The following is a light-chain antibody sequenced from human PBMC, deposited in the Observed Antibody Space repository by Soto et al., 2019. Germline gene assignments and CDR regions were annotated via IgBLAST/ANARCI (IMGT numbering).Light chain of an antibody. V-gene: IGKV3-20*01. CDR3: QRYGSSLYT. CDR2: GTS. Sequence: EIVLTQSSGTLSLSPGERATLSCRASQSVSSSYLAWYQQKPGQAPRLLIYGTSSRATGIPDKFSGSGSGTDFTLTINRLEPEDSAVYYCQRYGSSLYTFGQGTKLEIK. CDR1: QSVSSSY. J-gene: IGKJ2*01.